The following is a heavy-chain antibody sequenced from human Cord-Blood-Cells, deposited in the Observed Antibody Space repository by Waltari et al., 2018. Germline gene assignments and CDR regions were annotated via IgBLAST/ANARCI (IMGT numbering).Heavy chain of an antibody. J-gene: IGHJ4*02. Sequence: EVQLVESGGGLVQPGGSLRLSCAASGFTFSDHYMDWVRQAPGKGLEWVGRTRNKANSYTTEYAASVKGRFTISRDDSKNSLYLQMNSLKTEDTAVYYCARSYYDSSGYYYYFDYWGQGPLVTVSS. CDR3: ARSYYDSSGYYYYFDY. CDR2: TRNKANSYTT. CDR1: GFTFSDHY. V-gene: IGHV3-72*01. D-gene: IGHD3-22*01.